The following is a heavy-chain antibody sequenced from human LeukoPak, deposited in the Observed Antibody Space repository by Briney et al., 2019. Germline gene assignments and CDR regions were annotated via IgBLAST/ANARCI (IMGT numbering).Heavy chain of an antibody. V-gene: IGHV4-39*07. CDR2: LHYSGDT. Sequence: PSETLSLTCPVSGDSITSSRSYWGWIRQPPGKGLEWIGSLHYSGDTYYNPSLKGRVTISVDISKNQFSLRLTSVTAADTAVYYCARGDYYMDVWGKGTTVTVSS. CDR1: GDSITSSRSY. CDR3: ARGDYYMDV. J-gene: IGHJ6*03.